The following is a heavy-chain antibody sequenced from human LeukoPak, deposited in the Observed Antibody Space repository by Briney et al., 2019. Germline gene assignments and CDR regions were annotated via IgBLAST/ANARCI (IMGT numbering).Heavy chain of an antibody. CDR3: ARHARLGYGDSIIDY. D-gene: IGHD5-12*01. J-gene: IGHJ4*02. CDR2: TYPGDFDT. Sequence: KAGESLKISCQGSGYNFTTYWIGWVRQVPGKGLEWMGITYPGDFDTRYSPSFQGQVTISVDNSIRTAHLQWSSLKASDTAMYYCARHARLGYGDSIIDYWGQGTPVTVSS. CDR1: GYNFTTYW. V-gene: IGHV5-51*01.